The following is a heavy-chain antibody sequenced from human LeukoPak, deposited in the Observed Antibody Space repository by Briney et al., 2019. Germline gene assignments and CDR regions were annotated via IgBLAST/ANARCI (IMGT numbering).Heavy chain of an antibody. J-gene: IGHJ4*02. CDR1: GFTFSSYG. Sequence: PGGSLRLSCAASGFTFSSYGMSWVRQAPGKGLEWVSAISGSGGSTYYADSLKGRFTISRDNSKNTMYLQMNSLRAEDTAVYYCSKLYYFDYWGQGTLVTVSS. CDR3: SKLYYFDY. V-gene: IGHV3-23*01. CDR2: ISGSGGST. D-gene: IGHD2-8*01.